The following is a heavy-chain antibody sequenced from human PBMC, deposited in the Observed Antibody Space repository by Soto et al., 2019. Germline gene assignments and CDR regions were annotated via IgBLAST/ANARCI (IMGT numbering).Heavy chain of an antibody. D-gene: IGHD3-10*01. J-gene: IGHJ3*02. CDR3: ARRVAVLWFGEGDDAFDI. CDR1: GGSISSGGYY. CDR2: IYYSGST. V-gene: IGHV4-31*03. Sequence: SETLSLTCTVSGGSISSGGYYWSWIRQHPGKGLEWIGYIYYSGSTYYNPSLKSRVTISVDTSKNQFSLKLSSVTAADTAVYYCARRVAVLWFGEGDDAFDIWGQGTMVTVSS.